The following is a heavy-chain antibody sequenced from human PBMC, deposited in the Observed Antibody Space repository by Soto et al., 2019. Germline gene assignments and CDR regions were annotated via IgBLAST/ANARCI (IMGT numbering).Heavy chain of an antibody. CDR1: RGSISSYY. V-gene: IGHV4-59*01. Sequence: SETLSLTCTVSRGSISSYYWSWIRQPPGKGLEWIGYISYSGNTNYSTSLKTRLTISKDTSKNQVVLTMTNMDPVDTATYYCAVGMYYYDSSIFDYWGQGTLVTVSS. CDR2: ISYSGNT. CDR3: AVGMYYYDSSIFDY. D-gene: IGHD3-22*01. J-gene: IGHJ4*02.